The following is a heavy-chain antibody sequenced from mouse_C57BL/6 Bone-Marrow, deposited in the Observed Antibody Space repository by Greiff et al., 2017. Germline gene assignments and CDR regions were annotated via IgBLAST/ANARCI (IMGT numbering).Heavy chain of an antibody. CDR3: ARGGNYGGYYFDY. CDR1: GYTFTTYP. V-gene: IGHV1-47*01. Sequence: VQLQESGAELVKPGASVTMSCKASGYTFTTYPIEWMKQNHVKSLEWIGNFHPYNDDTTDNEKFKGKATLTVEKSSSTVYLELSRLTSDASAVYYCARGGNYGGYYFDYWGQGTTLTVSS. D-gene: IGHD2-1*01. J-gene: IGHJ2*01. CDR2: FHPYNDDT.